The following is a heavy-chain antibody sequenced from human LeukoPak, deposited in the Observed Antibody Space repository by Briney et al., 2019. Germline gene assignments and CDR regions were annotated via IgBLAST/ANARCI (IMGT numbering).Heavy chain of an antibody. CDR3: ARDEGSSGYPLHFDY. J-gene: IGHJ4*03. CDR1: GYTFTGYY. D-gene: IGHD3-22*01. Sequence: ASVKVSCKASGYTFTGYYMHWVRQAPGQGLEWMGWINPNSGGTNCAQKSQGRVTMTRDTSISTAYMELSRLRSDDTAAYYCARDEGSSGYPLHFDYWGQGTMVTVSS. CDR2: INPNSGGT. V-gene: IGHV1-2*02.